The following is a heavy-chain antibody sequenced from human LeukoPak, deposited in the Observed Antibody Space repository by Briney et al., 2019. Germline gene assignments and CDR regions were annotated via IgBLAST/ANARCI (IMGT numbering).Heavy chain of an antibody. J-gene: IGHJ6*02. D-gene: IGHD3-3*01. CDR3: ARLRFLEWSYYGMDV. CDR2: IYYSGST. V-gene: IGHV4-59*08. Sequence: SETLSLTCTVSGGSISSYYWSWIRQPSGKGLEWIGYIYYSGSTNYNPSLKSRVTISVDTSKNQFSLKLSSVTAADTAVYYCARLRFLEWSYYGMDVWGQGTTVTVSS. CDR1: GGSISSYY.